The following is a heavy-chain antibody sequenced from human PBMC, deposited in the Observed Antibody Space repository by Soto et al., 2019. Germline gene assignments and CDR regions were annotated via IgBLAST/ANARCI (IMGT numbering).Heavy chain of an antibody. Sequence: GGSLRLSCTGSGFTFGDYAISWSRQAPGKGLEWVGVIRSNAYGGTKDYAASVKGRFTILRDDSKSIAYLQMNSLQSEDTGVYYCTRYTSTSRYSYFGMDVWGHGTTVTVSS. J-gene: IGHJ6*02. CDR3: TRYTSTSRYSYFGMDV. D-gene: IGHD2-2*01. CDR2: IRSNAYGGTK. CDR1: GFTFGDYA. V-gene: IGHV3-49*03.